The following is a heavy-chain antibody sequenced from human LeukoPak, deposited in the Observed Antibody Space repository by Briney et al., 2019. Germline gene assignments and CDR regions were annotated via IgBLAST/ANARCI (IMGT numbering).Heavy chain of an antibody. V-gene: IGHV3-23*01. D-gene: IGHD4/OR15-4a*01. J-gene: IGHJ3*01. CDR3: ARDQGMVNDAFDV. CDR1: GFTFSSYA. Sequence: GGSLRLSCAASGFTFSSYAMSWVRQAPGKGLEWVSAISGSGGSTYYADSVKGRFTISRDNSKNTLYLQMNNLRDDDTAVYYCARDQGMVNDAFDVWGQGTLVTVSS. CDR2: ISGSGGST.